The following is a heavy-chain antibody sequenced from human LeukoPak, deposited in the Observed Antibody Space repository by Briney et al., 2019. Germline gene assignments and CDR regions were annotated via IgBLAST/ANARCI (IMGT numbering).Heavy chain of an antibody. CDR2: IYYSVNT. J-gene: IGHJ4*02. V-gene: IGHV4-34*01. CDR1: GGSFSGYY. CDR3: ARLRYCSGGTCYHDY. Sequence: SETLSLTCAVYGGSFSGYYWNWIRQPPGKGLEWIGCIYYSVNTYYNSSLKSRVTISVDTSKNQFSLKLNSVTAADTAVYYCARLRYCSGGTCYHDYWGQGTLVTVSS. D-gene: IGHD2-15*01.